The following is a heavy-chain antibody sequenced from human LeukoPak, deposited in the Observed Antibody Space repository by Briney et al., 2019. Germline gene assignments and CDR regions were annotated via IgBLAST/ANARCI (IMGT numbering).Heavy chain of an antibody. CDR1: GGSISSYY. V-gene: IGHV4-59*01. CDR2: IYYSGTT. D-gene: IGHD6-13*01. J-gene: IGHJ4*02. CDR3: ARGVYITAAQYGY. Sequence: SETLSLTCTVSGGSISSYYRSWIRQPPGKGLEWIGYIYYSGTTNYNPSLKSRVTISVDTSKNQFSLKLSSVTAADTAVYYCARGVYITAAQYGYWGQGTLVTVSS.